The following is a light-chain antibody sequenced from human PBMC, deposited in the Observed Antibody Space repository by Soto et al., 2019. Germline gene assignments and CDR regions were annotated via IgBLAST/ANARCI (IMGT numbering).Light chain of an antibody. V-gene: IGKV1-12*01. CDR2: AAS. CDR1: QSISSW. Sequence: DIQMTQSPSTLSASVGDRVTITCRASQSISSWLAWYQQKPGKAPKLLIYAASSLQSGVPSRFSGSGSGTDFTLTISSLQAEDFATDYCRQPHSFLLTFGGGTRLEIK. CDR3: RQPHSFLLT. J-gene: IGKJ5*01.